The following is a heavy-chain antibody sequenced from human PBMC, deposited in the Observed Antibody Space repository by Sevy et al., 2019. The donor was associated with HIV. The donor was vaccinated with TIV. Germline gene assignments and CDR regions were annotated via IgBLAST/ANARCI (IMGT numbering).Heavy chain of an antibody. V-gene: IGHV3-7*01. J-gene: IGHJ6*02. CDR2: IKQGGKEK. Sequence: GGSLRLSCAASGFTFSNYGMNWVRQAPGKGLEGVANIKQGGKEKYYVDSVKGRFTLSRDNAKNSGSLQMNSLRAEDTAVYYCARGGPLVDAALIPWGMDVWGQGTTVTVSS. CDR3: ARGGPLVDAALIPWGMDV. D-gene: IGHD5-18*01. CDR1: GFTFSNYG.